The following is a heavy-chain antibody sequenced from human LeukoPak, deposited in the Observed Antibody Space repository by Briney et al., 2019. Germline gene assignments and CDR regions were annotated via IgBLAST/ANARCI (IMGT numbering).Heavy chain of an antibody. CDR1: GGSISSYY. V-gene: IGHV4-59*01. D-gene: IGHD3-10*01. J-gene: IGHJ4*02. CDR2: IYYSGST. CDR3: ARDTMVRGVISY. Sequence: NPSETLSLTCTVSGGSISSYYWSWIRQPPGKGLEWIGYIYYSGSTNYNPSLKSRVTISVDTSKNQFSLKLNSVTAADTAVYYCARDTMVRGVISYWGQGTLVTVSS.